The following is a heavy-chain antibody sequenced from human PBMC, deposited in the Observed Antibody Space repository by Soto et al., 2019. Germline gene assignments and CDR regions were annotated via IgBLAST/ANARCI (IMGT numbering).Heavy chain of an antibody. J-gene: IGHJ6*02. Sequence: PXGSLRLSCAASGFAVSSSYMMWVRQAPGKGLECISVTYTGGSTHYADSVKGRFTISRDDSSNTLYLQMNSLRAEDTAVYYCARDPPITSDYAMDVWGQGTTVTVSS. D-gene: IGHD1-20*01. CDR3: ARDPPITSDYAMDV. V-gene: IGHV3-53*01. CDR1: GFAVSSSY. CDR2: TYTGGST.